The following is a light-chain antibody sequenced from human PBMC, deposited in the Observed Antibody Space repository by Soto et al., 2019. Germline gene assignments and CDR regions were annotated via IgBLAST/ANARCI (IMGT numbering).Light chain of an antibody. CDR3: SSSTTSSIYV. CDR1: SSDVGGYSY. Sequence: QSALTQPASVSGSPGQSITISCTGTSSDVGGYSYISWYQHNPGRAPKLMIYDVSNRPSGVSDRFSGSKSGNTASLTISRLQAEDEADYYWSSSTTSSIYVFGSLTKVTGL. CDR2: DVS. V-gene: IGLV2-14*03. J-gene: IGLJ1*01.